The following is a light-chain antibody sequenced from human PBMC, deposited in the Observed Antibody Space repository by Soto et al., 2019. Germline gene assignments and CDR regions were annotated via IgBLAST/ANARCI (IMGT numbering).Light chain of an antibody. J-gene: IGKJ5*01. Sequence: EIVLTQSPGTLSLSPGERATLSCRASQTVISGYLAWYQQTPGQAPRLLIYDASTRATGIPARFSGSGSGTEFTLTISSLQSEDFAVYYCQQYSIWPPITFGQGTRLEI. CDR3: QQYSIWPPIT. CDR2: DAS. V-gene: IGKV3-15*01. CDR1: QTVISGY.